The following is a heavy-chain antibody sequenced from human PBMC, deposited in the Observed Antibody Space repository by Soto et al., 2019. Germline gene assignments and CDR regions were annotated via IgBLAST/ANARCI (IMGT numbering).Heavy chain of an antibody. CDR3: ARPYGGKIGDALDL. J-gene: IGHJ3*01. Sequence: EVQLLESGGDLVEPGGSLRLSCEASGFTLSIYAMTWVRQVAGKGLEWISTISDSAHSAYYADSVKGRFTISRDNSKDTLYRHMSSLRAEDTAVYYCARPYGGKIGDALDLWGQGTEVTVSS. CDR2: ISDSAHSA. CDR1: GFTLSIYA. D-gene: IGHD2-15*01. V-gene: IGHV3-23*01.